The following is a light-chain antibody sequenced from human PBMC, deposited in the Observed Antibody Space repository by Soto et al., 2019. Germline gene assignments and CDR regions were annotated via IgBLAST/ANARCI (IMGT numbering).Light chain of an antibody. CDR3: QQCNNRPLT. V-gene: IGKV3-15*01. Sequence: IVLTQSPATLSVSPGERATLSCRASQSVSSDVAWFQQRPGQAPRLLIYDASTRATGIPARFSGSGSATEFSLTVSSLQSDDFALSYCQQCNNRPLTFGGGTKVEVK. CDR2: DAS. J-gene: IGKJ4*01. CDR1: QSVSSD.